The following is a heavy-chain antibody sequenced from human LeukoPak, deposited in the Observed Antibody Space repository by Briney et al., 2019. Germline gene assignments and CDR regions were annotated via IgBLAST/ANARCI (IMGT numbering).Heavy chain of an antibody. D-gene: IGHD3-22*01. CDR2: INPNSGGT. V-gene: IGHV1-2*02. J-gene: IGHJ4*02. CDR3: ARGTYYDSSGYAY. Sequence: ASVKVSCKASGYTFTGYYMHWVRQAPGQGLEWMGWINPNSGGTNYAQKFQGRVTMTRDASISTAYMELSRLRSDDTAVYYCARGTYYDSSGYAYWGQGTLVTVSS. CDR1: GYTFTGYY.